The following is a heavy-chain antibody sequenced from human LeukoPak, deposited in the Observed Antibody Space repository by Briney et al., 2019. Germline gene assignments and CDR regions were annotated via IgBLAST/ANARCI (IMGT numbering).Heavy chain of an antibody. Sequence: SETLSLTCAVYGGSFSGYYWSWIRQPPGKELEWIGEINHSGSTNYNPSLKSRVTISVDTSKNQFSLKLSSVTAADTAVYYCAREEAHNFWSGSYSQAYYFAYWGQGALVTVSS. J-gene: IGHJ4*02. CDR1: GGSFSGYY. CDR2: INHSGST. D-gene: IGHD3-3*01. CDR3: AREEAHNFWSGSYSQAYYFAY. V-gene: IGHV4-34*01.